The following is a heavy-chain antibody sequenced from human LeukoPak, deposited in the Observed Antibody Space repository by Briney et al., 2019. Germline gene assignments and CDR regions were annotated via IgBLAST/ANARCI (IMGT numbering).Heavy chain of an antibody. CDR1: GFTFSSYG. J-gene: IGHJ3*02. Sequence: GRSLRLSCAASGFTFSSYGMHWVRQAPGKGLEWVSGINWNGGSTGYADSVKGRFTISRDNAKNSLYLQMKSLRAEDTALYYCARAGHYYDSSGYHNAEGFDIWGQGTMVTVSS. D-gene: IGHD3-22*01. V-gene: IGHV3-20*04. CDR2: INWNGGST. CDR3: ARAGHYYDSSGYHNAEGFDI.